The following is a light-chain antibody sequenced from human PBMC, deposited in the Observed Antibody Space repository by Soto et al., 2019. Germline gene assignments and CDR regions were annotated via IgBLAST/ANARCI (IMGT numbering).Light chain of an antibody. CDR1: SSNIGSNY. CDR2: RND. V-gene: IGLV1-47*01. CDR3: AAWDDSLSAVV. Sequence: QSVLTQPPSASGTPGQRVTISCSGSSSNIGSNYVYWYQQFPGSAPKLLIYRNDQRPSGVPDRFSGSKSGTSASLAISGPRSEDEADYYCAAWDDSLSAVVFRGGTKLTVL. J-gene: IGLJ2*01.